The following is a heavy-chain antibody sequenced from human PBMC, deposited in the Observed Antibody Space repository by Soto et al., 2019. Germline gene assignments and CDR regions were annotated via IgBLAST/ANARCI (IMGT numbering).Heavy chain of an antibody. CDR1: GFTFDDYA. V-gene: IGHV3-9*01. J-gene: IGHJ6*02. Sequence: PGGSLRLSCAASGFTFDDYAMHWVRQAPGKGLEWVSGISWNSGSIGYADSVKGRFTISRDNAKNSLYLQMNSLRAEDTALYYCAKDMELRIAAASPGSPHYYYYYGMDVWGQGTTVTVSS. CDR2: ISWNSGSI. D-gene: IGHD6-13*01. CDR3: AKDMELRIAAASPGSPHYYYYYGMDV.